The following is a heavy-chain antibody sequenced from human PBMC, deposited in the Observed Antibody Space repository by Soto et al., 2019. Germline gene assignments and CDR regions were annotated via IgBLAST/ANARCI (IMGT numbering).Heavy chain of an antibody. V-gene: IGHV4-39*01. CDR2: IYYSGNT. Sequence: LSLTCTVSGGSISSSSYYWGWIRQPPGKGLEWIGSIYYSGNTYYNPSLKSRVTISVDTSKNQFSLQLSSVTAADTAVYYCAGLYYDVFWGSYSSGGAFDIWGQGTMVTVSS. CDR1: GGSISSSSYY. D-gene: IGHD3-16*02. J-gene: IGHJ3*02. CDR3: AGLYYDVFWGSYSSGGAFDI.